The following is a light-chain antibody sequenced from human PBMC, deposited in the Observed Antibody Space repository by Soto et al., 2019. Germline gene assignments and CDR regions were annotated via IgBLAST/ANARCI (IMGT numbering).Light chain of an antibody. CDR3: QQSYSNPQT. CDR1: QSISSY. Sequence: DIQMTQSPSSLSASVGDRVTITCRASQSISSYLNWYQQKPGKAPKLLIYAASSLQSGVPSRYSGSGSGTDFTLTISSLQPEDFETYYCQQSYSNPQTFGQGTKVDIK. CDR2: AAS. V-gene: IGKV1-39*01. J-gene: IGKJ1*01.